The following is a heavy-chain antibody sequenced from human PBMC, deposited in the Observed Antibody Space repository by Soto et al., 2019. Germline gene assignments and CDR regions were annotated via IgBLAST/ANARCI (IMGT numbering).Heavy chain of an antibody. CDR3: STYYYGSGSYDGGTALPFDI. D-gene: IGHD3-10*01. V-gene: IGHV4-39*01. Sequence: QLQLQESGPGLVKPSETLSLTCTVSGGSISSSSYYWGWIRQPPGKGLEWIGSIYYSGSTYYNPSLKSRVTISVDTSKNQFSLKLSSVTAADTAVYYCSTYYYGSGSYDGGTALPFDIWGQGTMVTVSS. CDR2: IYYSGST. J-gene: IGHJ3*02. CDR1: GGSISSSSYY.